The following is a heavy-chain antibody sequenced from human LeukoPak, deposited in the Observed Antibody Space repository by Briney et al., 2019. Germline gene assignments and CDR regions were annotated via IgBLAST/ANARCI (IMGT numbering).Heavy chain of an antibody. V-gene: IGHV3-23*01. CDR2: ISGSGGST. Sequence: GGSLRLSCVASGFIFSSYAMSWVRQAPGKGLEWVSAISGSGGSTYYADSVKGRFTISRDNSKNTLYLQMNSLRAEDTAVYYCAKVRWLVPWDWFDPWGQGTLVTVSS. CDR1: GFIFSSYA. J-gene: IGHJ5*02. CDR3: AKVRWLVPWDWFDP. D-gene: IGHD6-19*01.